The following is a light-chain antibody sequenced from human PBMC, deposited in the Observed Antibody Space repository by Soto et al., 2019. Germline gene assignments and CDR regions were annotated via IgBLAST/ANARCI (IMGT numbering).Light chain of an antibody. Sequence: EIVLTQSPATLSLSLGDRATLSCWASQSVSSNYLAWYQQRPGQAPRLLIYGASTSATGVPDRFSGSGSGTDFTLTISRLEPEDFAVYFCQQYAASPLTFGGGTKVEIK. V-gene: IGKV3-20*01. CDR3: QQYAASPLT. CDR2: GAS. J-gene: IGKJ4*01. CDR1: QSVSSNY.